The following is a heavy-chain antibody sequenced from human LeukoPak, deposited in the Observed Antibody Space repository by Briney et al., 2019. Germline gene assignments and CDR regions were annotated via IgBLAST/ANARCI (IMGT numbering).Heavy chain of an antibody. V-gene: IGHV4-59*01. CDR3: ARAPERWYSYGSYTYHYMDV. Sequence: SETLSLTCSVSGGSISSYYWNWIRQPPGKGLEWIGSISYSGSTNYNPSLESRVTISVDTSKNQISLKLSSVTAADTAIYYCARAPERWYSYGSYTYHYMDVWGRGTTVTISS. J-gene: IGHJ6*03. CDR2: ISYSGST. CDR1: GGSISSYY. D-gene: IGHD3-10*01.